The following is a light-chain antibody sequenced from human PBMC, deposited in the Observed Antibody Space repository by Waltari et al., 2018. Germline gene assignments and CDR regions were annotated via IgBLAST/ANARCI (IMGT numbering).Light chain of an antibody. CDR2: LGS. Sequence: DIVMTQSPLSLPVTPGEPASISCRSSQSLLHSNGYNYLDWYLQKPGQSPQLLIYLGSTRASGVPDRVSGSGSGTDFTLKISRVEAEDVGVYYCMQALQTRVFTFGPGTKVDIK. CDR3: MQALQTRVFT. V-gene: IGKV2-28*01. J-gene: IGKJ3*01. CDR1: QSLLHSNGYNY.